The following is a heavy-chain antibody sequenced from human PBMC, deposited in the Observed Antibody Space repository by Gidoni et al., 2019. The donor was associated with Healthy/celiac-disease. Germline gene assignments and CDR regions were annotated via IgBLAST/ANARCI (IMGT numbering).Heavy chain of an antibody. CDR2: IYYSGST. Sequence: QVQLQESGPGLVKPSETLSLTCTVSGGSVSSGSYYWSWIRQPPGKGLEWIGYIYYSGSTNYNPSLKSRVTISVDTSKNQFSLKLSSVTAADTAVYYCARDLGPYCGGDCYFGWFDPWGQGTLVTVSS. CDR3: ARDLGPYCGGDCYFGWFDP. CDR1: GGSVSSGSYY. J-gene: IGHJ5*02. V-gene: IGHV4-61*01. D-gene: IGHD2-21*01.